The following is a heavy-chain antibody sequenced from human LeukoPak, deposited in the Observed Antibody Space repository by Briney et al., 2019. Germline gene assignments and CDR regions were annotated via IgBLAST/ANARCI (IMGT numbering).Heavy chain of an antibody. D-gene: IGHD2-15*01. V-gene: IGHV3-7*04. CDR1: EFTFSNYW. CDR3: ARGYCSGGRCYAFDI. J-gene: IGHJ3*02. CDR2: IKQDGSEK. Sequence: GGSLRLSCAASEFTFSNYWISWGRQAPGKGLEWVANIKQDGSEKYYLDSRKGRFTIARDNAQKYLYLQLNSVRAEATDVYYCARGYCSGGRCYAFDIWGQGTMVTVSS.